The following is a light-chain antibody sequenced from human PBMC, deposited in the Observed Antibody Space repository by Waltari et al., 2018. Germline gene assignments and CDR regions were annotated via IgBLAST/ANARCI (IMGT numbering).Light chain of an antibody. J-gene: IGKJ2*01. Sequence: DIVMTQSPDSLAVSLGERATINCKDSQSVLYSSNNKNYLSWYQQKPGQPPKLLIYRASTRESGVPDRFSGSGSGTDFTLTISSLQAEDVAVYYCQQYYSTYVYTFGQGTKLEIK. V-gene: IGKV4-1*01. CDR2: RAS. CDR3: QQYYSTYVYT. CDR1: QSVLYSSNNKNY.